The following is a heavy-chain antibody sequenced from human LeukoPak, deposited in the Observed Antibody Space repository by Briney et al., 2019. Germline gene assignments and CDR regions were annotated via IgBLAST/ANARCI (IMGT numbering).Heavy chain of an antibody. CDR2: ISSSGSTI. Sequence: GGSLRLSCVASGFTFSDYYMSWIRQAPGKGLEWVSYISSSGSTIYYADSVKGRFTISRDNAKNSLYLQMTSLRAEDTAVYYCARDIGSYAFYYTMDVWGQGTTVTVSS. D-gene: IGHD1-26*01. J-gene: IGHJ6*02. CDR3: ARDIGSYAFYYTMDV. CDR1: GFTFSDYY. V-gene: IGHV3-11*01.